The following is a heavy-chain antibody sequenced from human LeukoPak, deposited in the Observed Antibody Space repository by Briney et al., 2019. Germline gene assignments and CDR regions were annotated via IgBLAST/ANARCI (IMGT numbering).Heavy chain of an antibody. CDR1: GYTLTELS. CDR2: FDPEGGET. CDR3: ATLGAVAFDSSFDY. Sequence: ASVKVSCKVSGYTLTELSMHWVRQAPGKGLEWMGGFDPEGGETIYAQKFQGRVTMTEDTSTDTAYMELSSLRSEDTAVYYCATLGAVAFDSSFDYWGQGTLVTVSS. J-gene: IGHJ4*02. V-gene: IGHV1-24*01. D-gene: IGHD3-22*01.